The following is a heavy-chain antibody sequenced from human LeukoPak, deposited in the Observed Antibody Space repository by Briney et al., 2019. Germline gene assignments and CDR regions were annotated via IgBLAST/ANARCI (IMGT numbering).Heavy chain of an antibody. V-gene: IGHV3-23*01. CDR2: ISSSGVST. Sequence: PGGSLRLSCAASGFTFSNCAMTWVRQAPGKGLEWVSTISSSGVSTYYADSVKGRFTISRDNYRNTLYLQMNSLRAEDTAVYYCARRAGAYSHPYDYWGQGTLVTVSS. J-gene: IGHJ4*02. CDR3: ARRAGAYSHPYDY. CDR1: GFTFSNCA. D-gene: IGHD4/OR15-4a*01.